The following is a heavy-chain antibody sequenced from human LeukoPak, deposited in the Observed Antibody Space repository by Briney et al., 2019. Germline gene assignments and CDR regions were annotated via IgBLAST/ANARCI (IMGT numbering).Heavy chain of an antibody. CDR2: IWSDGSKK. J-gene: IGHJ4*02. D-gene: IGHD3-10*01. Sequence: GGSLRLSCVASGFTFSSYGMHWVRQAPGKGLEWVAFIWSDGSKKYYADSVKGRFTISRDNSKNTLYLQMNSLRAEDTAVYYCARAFGYFDYWGQGTLVTVSS. V-gene: IGHV3-33*01. CDR1: GFTFSSYG. CDR3: ARAFGYFDY.